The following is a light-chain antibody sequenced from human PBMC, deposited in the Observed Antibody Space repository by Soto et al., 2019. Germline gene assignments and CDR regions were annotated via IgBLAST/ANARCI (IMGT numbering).Light chain of an antibody. CDR1: QSVGAY. CDR2: DAS. Sequence: PGERATLSCRASQSVGAYLAWYQQRPGQAPRLLIFDASNRATGIPTRFSGSGSGTDFTLTISSLEPEDFAVYYCQQRSNWAPTFGQGTKVEIK. CDR3: QQRSNWAPT. V-gene: IGKV3-11*01. J-gene: IGKJ1*01.